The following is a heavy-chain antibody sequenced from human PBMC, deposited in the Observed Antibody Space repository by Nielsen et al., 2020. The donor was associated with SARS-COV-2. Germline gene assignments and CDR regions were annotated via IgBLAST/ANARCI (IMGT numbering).Heavy chain of an antibody. V-gene: IGHV1-8*01. CDR2: MNPNSGNT. D-gene: IGHD6-19*01. CDR1: GYTFTSYD. CDR3: ARVGQQWLDPRAYNWFDP. J-gene: IGHJ5*02. Sequence: ASVKVSCKASGYTFTSYDINWVRQATGQGLEWMGWMNPNSGNTGYAQKFQGRVTMTRNTSISTAYMELSSLRSEDTAVYYCARVGQQWLDPRAYNWFDPWGQGTLVTVSS.